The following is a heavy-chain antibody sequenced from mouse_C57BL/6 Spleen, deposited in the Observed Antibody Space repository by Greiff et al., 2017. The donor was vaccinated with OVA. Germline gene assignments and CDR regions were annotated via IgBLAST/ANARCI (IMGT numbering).Heavy chain of an antibody. CDR2: INPNNGGT. J-gene: IGHJ1*03. CDR1: GYTFTDYY. D-gene: IGHD3-3*01. Sequence: EVKLQQSGPELVKPGASVKISCKASGYTFTDYYMNWVKQSHGKSLEWIGDINPNNGGTSYNQKFKGKATLTVDKSSSTAYMELRSLTSEDSAVYYCARRGDDWYFDVWGTGTTVTVSS. CDR3: ARRGDDWYFDV. V-gene: IGHV1-26*01.